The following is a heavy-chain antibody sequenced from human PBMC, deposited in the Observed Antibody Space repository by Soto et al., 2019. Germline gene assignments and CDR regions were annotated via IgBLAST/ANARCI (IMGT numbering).Heavy chain of an antibody. CDR3: ARDSTYSSGWGNWFDP. J-gene: IGHJ5*02. V-gene: IGHV3-33*01. CDR1: GFTFSSYG. CDR2: IWDDGSNK. Sequence: GGSLRLSCAASGFTFSSYGMHWVRQAPGKGLEWVAVIWDDGSNKYYADSVKGRFTISRDNSKNTLYLQMNSLRAEDTAVYYCARDSTYSSGWGNWFDPWGQGTLVTVSS. D-gene: IGHD6-19*01.